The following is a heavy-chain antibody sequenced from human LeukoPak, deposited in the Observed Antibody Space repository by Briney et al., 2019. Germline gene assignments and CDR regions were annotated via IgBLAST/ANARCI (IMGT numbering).Heavy chain of an antibody. CDR3: AKVRLYDFWSGYPAFDY. CDR1: SGSFSGYY. V-gene: IGHV4-34*01. Sequence: SETLSLTCAVYSGSFSGYYWSWIRQPPGKGLEWIGEINHSGSTNYNPSLKSRVTISVDTSKNQFSLKLSSVTAADTAVYYCAKVRLYDFWSGYPAFDYWGQGTLVTVSS. D-gene: IGHD3-3*01. CDR2: INHSGST. J-gene: IGHJ4*02.